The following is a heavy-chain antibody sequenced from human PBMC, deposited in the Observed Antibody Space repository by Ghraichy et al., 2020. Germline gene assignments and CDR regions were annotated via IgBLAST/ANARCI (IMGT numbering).Heavy chain of an antibody. D-gene: IGHD2/OR15-2a*01. CDR3: AREGKNFGC. CDR2: IGGSGGGT. V-gene: IGHV3-23*01. Sequence: ETLSLTCAASGFIFGFTFSSSTMIWARQAPGKGLEWVSGIGGSGGGTYYADSVKGRFTISRDNSKNTVYLQMNSLRAEDTAIYYCAREGKNFGCWGQGTLVTVSS. CDR1: GFIFGFTFSSST. J-gene: IGHJ4*02.